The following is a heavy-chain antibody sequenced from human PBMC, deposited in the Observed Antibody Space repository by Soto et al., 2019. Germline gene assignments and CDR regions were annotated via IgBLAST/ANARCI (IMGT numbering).Heavy chain of an antibody. Sequence: GGSLRLSCAASGFTFSSYSMNWVRQAPGKGLEWVSSISSSSSYIYYADSVKGRFTISRDNAKNSLYLQMNSLRAEDTAVYYCARGGGQLVRWYFDLWGRGTLVTVSS. CDR1: GFTFSSYS. D-gene: IGHD6-6*01. CDR2: ISSSSSYI. J-gene: IGHJ2*01. CDR3: ARGGGQLVRWYFDL. V-gene: IGHV3-21*01.